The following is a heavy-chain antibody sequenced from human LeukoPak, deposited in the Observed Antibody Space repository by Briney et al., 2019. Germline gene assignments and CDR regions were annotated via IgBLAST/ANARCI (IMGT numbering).Heavy chain of an antibody. CDR1: GISLSNYG. Sequence: GGSLRLSCAVSGISLSNYGMSWVRQAPGKGLEWVAGISGSGGGTNYADSVKGRFTISRDNPKNTLYLQMNRLRAEDTAVYFCAKRGVVIRIILVGFHKEAYYFDSWGQGALVTVSS. CDR2: ISGSGGGT. D-gene: IGHD3-10*01. J-gene: IGHJ4*02. CDR3: AKRGVVIRIILVGFHKEAYYFDS. V-gene: IGHV3-23*01.